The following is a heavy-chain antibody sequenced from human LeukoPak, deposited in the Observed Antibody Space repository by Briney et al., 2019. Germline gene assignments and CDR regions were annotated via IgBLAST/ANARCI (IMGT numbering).Heavy chain of an antibody. J-gene: IGHJ4*02. CDR1: GFTVSSNY. CDR3: ARDETPTNGYDSYDF. CDR2: IYSGGST. V-gene: IGHV3-53*01. Sequence: GGSLRLSCAASGFTVSSNYMSWVRQAPGKGLEWVSVIYSGGSTYYADSVKGRFTISRDNSKNTLYLQMNSLRAEDTAVYYCARDETPTNGYDSYDFWGQGTLVTVST. D-gene: IGHD5-12*01.